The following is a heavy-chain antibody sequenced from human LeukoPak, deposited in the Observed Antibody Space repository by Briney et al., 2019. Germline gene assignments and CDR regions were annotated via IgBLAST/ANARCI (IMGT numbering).Heavy chain of an antibody. V-gene: IGHV3-48*02. D-gene: IGHD3-10*01. CDR1: GFTFSDYN. J-gene: IGHJ4*02. CDR3: ARDYYYGSGTRNKNDY. Sequence: GGSLRLSCATSGFTFSDYNMNWVRQAPGKGLEWVSFISSSSSTIYYADSVKGRFTISRDNAKNSLYLQMNSLRDEDTAVYYCARDYYYGSGTRNKNDYWGQGTLVTVSS. CDR2: ISSSSSTI.